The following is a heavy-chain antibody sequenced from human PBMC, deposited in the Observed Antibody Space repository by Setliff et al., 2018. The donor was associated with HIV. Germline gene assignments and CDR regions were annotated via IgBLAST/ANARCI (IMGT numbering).Heavy chain of an antibody. CDR3: ARLHGDFYFDL. D-gene: IGHD4-17*01. V-gene: IGHV4-59*11. Sequence: SETLSLTCTVSGPSINIHYWSWIRQTPGKGLESIGYVYNSGGTNYNPSLKSRVTISVDTSKNQFSLRLSSVTAADTAVYYCARLHGDFYFDLWGQGTLVTVSS. CDR1: GPSINIHY. CDR2: VYNSGGT. J-gene: IGHJ4*02.